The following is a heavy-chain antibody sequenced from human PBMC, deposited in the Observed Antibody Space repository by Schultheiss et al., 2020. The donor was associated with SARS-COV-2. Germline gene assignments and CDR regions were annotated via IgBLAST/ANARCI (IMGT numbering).Heavy chain of an antibody. J-gene: IGHJ6*02. CDR1: GLSINDYG. D-gene: IGHD5-24*01. CDR2: ISDDGKHK. V-gene: IGHV3-33*05. Sequence: GGSLRLKGEAEGLSINDYGMHWVRQAPGKGLEWVALISDDGKHKFYTDSVKGRFTISRDNAKNSLYLQMNSLRAEDTAVYYCAREKLQGLSYYYGMDVWGQGTTVTVSS. CDR3: AREKLQGLSYYYGMDV.